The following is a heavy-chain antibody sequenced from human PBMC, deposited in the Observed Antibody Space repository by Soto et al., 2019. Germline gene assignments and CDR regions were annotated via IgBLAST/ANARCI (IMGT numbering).Heavy chain of an antibody. CDR2: ISGSGGST. CDR3: ANRRGYSGYDLEADY. V-gene: IGHV3-23*01. J-gene: IGHJ4*02. Sequence: EVQLLESGGGLVQPGGSLRLSCAASGFTFSSYAMSWVRQAPGKGLEWVSAISGSGGSTYYADSVKGRFTISRDNSKNTLYLQMNSLGAEDTAVYYCANRRGYSGYDLEADYWGQGTLVTVSS. D-gene: IGHD5-12*01. CDR1: GFTFSSYA.